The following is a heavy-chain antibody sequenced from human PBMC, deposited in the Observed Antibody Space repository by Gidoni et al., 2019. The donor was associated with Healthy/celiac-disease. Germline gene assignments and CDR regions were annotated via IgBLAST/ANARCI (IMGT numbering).Heavy chain of an antibody. J-gene: IGHJ5*02. CDR1: GYIFTSYA. Sequence: QVQLVQSGAEVNQPGASVKASCKASGYIFTSYAMHCVRQSPGKRLEWMGWINAGNGNTKYSQKFQGRVTITRDTSASTAYMELSSLRSEDTAVYYCARRGSAQLWSENWFDPWGQGTLVTVSS. CDR3: ARRGSAQLWSENWFDP. V-gene: IGHV1-3*01. D-gene: IGHD5-18*01. CDR2: INAGNGNT.